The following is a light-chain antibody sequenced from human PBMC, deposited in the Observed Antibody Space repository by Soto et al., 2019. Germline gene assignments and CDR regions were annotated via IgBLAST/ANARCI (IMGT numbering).Light chain of an antibody. J-gene: IGKJ2*01. V-gene: IGKV3-15*01. CDR2: GAS. Sequence: EIVMTQSPSTLSVSPGERATLSCRARQSVSSNLAWYQQKPGQAPRLLIYGASTRATGIPARFSGSGSGTDFTLTISSLQSEDFAVYYCQRYNNWPPYTFGQGTKLEIK. CDR3: QRYNNWPPYT. CDR1: QSVSSN.